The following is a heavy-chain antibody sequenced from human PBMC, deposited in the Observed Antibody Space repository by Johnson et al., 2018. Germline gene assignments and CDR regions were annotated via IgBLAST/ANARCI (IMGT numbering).Heavy chain of an antibody. V-gene: IGHV4-34*01. D-gene: IGHD2-15*01. J-gene: IGHJ1*01. CDR2: INHSGST. CDR3: ARDLGVVADSEYFQH. CDR1: GGSFSGYY. Sequence: QVQLQQWGAGLLKPSETLSLTCAVYGGSFSGYYWSWIRQPPGKGLEWIGEINHSGSTQYIPSLKSGFPISVDTSKNQFSIQLSSVTAADTAVYYCARDLGVVADSEYFQHWGQGTLVTVSS.